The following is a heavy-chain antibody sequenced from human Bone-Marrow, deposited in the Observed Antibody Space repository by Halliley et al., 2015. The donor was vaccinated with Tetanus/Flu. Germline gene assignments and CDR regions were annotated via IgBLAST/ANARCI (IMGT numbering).Heavy chain of an antibody. D-gene: IGHD3-10*01. CDR3: AGDGSGSFSFDY. CDR2: IVPSDSYT. J-gene: IGHJ4*02. Sequence: WMGRIVPSDSYTKYSPSFQGHVTISVDKSISTAFLQWSSLKASDTAMYYCAGDGSGSFSFDYWGQGTLVTVSS. V-gene: IGHV5-10-1*01.